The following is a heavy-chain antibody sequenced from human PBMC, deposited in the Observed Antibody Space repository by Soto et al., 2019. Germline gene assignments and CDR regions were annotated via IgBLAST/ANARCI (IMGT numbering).Heavy chain of an antibody. Sequence: SEPLSLTCTVSGGSISSYYWSWIRQPPGKGLEWIGYIYYSGSTNYNPSLKSRVTISVDTSKNQFSLKLSSVTAADTAVYYCARDGNGDYVSNWFDPWGQGTLVTVSS. J-gene: IGHJ5*02. CDR3: ARDGNGDYVSNWFDP. D-gene: IGHD4-17*01. CDR1: GGSISSYY. V-gene: IGHV4-59*01. CDR2: IYYSGST.